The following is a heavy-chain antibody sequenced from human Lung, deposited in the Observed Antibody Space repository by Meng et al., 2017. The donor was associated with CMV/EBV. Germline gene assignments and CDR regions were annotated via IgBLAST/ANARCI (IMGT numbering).Heavy chain of an antibody. CDR2: IIPIFGTA. CDR3: ARMDCSSTSCLRDYYYYGMDV. J-gene: IGHJ6*02. V-gene: IGHV1-69*05. Sequence: SXXVSXKASGGTFSSYAISWVRQAPGQGLEWMGGIIPIFGTANYAQKFQGRVTITTDESTSTAYMELSSLRSEDTAVYYCARMDCSSTSCLRDYYYYGMDVWXQGTXGHRLL. D-gene: IGHD2-2*01. CDR1: GGTFSSYA.